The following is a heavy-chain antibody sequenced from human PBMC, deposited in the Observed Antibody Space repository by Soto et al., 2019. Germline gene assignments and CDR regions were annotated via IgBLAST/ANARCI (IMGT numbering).Heavy chain of an antibody. Sequence: QVQLVESGGGVVQPGRSLRLSCAASGFTFSSYGMHWVRQAPGKGLEWVAVISYDGSNKYYADSVKGRFTISRDNSKNTLYLQMNSLRAEDTAVYYCAKGFVAGDIVLVPAVGWFDPWGQGTLVTVFS. J-gene: IGHJ5*02. CDR3: AKGFVAGDIVLVPAVGWFDP. V-gene: IGHV3-30*18. CDR1: GFTFSSYG. D-gene: IGHD2-2*01. CDR2: ISYDGSNK.